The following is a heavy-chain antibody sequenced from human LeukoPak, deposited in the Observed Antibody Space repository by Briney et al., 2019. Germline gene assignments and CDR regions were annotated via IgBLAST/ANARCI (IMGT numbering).Heavy chain of an antibody. CDR2: ISSRGDTI. J-gene: IGHJ5*02. Sequence: PGGSLRLSCTASGFSFSDNLMGWMRQAPGKGLEWVSYISSRGDTIHYSDAVKGRFSISRDNSKRSLYLQMNRLRIDDTAVYYCARGGYGWTFNHWGQGTLVSVSS. CDR3: ARGGYGWTFNH. CDR1: GFSFSDNL. D-gene: IGHD5-18*01. V-gene: IGHV3-11*01.